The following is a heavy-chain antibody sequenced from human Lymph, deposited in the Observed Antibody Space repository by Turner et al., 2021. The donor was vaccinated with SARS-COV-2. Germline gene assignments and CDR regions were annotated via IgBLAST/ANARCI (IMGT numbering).Heavy chain of an antibody. Sequence: EVQLVETGGGLIQPGGSLRHSCAASGIIVSRNYMNWVRQAPGKVLEWVSVIYSGGTTYYADSVKGRFTISRDNSKNTLYLQMNSLRVEDTAVYYCARDLGTYGMDVWGQGTTVTVSS. CDR3: ARDLGTYGMDV. CDR2: IYSGGTT. V-gene: IGHV3-53*02. CDR1: GIIVSRNY. J-gene: IGHJ6*02. D-gene: IGHD6-13*01.